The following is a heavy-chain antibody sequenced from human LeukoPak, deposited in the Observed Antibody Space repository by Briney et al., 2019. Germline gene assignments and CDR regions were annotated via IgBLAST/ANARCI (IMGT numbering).Heavy chain of an antibody. CDR3: ARDPIGRQTEYYFDY. CDR1: GFTFSSYS. V-gene: IGHV3-21*01. D-gene: IGHD1-14*01. CDR2: ISSSSSYI. Sequence: GGSLRLSCAASGFTFSSYSMNWVRQAPGKGLEWVSSISSSSSYIYYADSVKGRFTISRDNAKNSLYLQMNSLRAEDTAVYYCARDPIGRQTEYYFDYWGQGTLVTVSS. J-gene: IGHJ4*02.